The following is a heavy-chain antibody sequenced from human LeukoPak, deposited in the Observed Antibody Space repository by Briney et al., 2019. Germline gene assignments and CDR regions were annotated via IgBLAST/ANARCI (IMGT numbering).Heavy chain of an antibody. D-gene: IGHD6-13*01. V-gene: IGHV1-2*02. Sequence: ASVKVSCKASGYTFTDYYIQWVRQAPGQGPEWMVWINPQSGGTIYAQKFQGRVTMTRETSISTAYMELSRLKSDDTAVFYCARGSYWYDGWGQGTLVTVSS. CDR1: GYTFTDYY. CDR3: ARGSYWYDG. J-gene: IGHJ5*02. CDR2: INPQSGGT.